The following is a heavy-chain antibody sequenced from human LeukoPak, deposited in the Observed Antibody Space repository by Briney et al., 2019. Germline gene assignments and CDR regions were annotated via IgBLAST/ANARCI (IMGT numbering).Heavy chain of an antibody. V-gene: IGHV3-53*01. CDR1: GLSVSSKY. D-gene: IGHD1-1*01. J-gene: IGHJ6*03. Sequence: GGSLRLSCAASGLSVSSKYMSWVRQAPGKGLEWVSGIFSGDSAYHADSVKGRFTISRDNSKNTLYLQMNSLRPEDMAVYFCASLMATTHYYYMDVWGKGTTVSVSS. CDR2: IFSGDSA. CDR3: ASLMATTHYYYMDV.